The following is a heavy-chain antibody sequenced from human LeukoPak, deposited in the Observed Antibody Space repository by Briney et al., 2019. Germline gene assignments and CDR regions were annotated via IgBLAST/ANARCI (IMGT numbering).Heavy chain of an antibody. CDR1: GGSISSYY. CDR3: ARERGGWKSAFDI. Sequence: SQTLSLTCTVSGGSISSYYWSWIRQPPGKGLEWIGYIHYSGSTNYNSSLKSRVTISVDTSKNQLSLKLSSVTAADTAVYYCARERGGWKSAFDIWGQGTMVTVSS. J-gene: IGHJ3*02. D-gene: IGHD6-19*01. V-gene: IGHV4-59*01. CDR2: IHYSGST.